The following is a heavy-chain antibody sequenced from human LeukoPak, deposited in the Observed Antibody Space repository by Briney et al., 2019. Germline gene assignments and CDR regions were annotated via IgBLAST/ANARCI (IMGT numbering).Heavy chain of an antibody. CDR1: GFNFSSHW. CDR2: LRSSGNGT. V-gene: IGHV3-74*03. CDR3: VRGREVRGRSMDV. J-gene: IGHJ6*04. Sequence: PGGSLRLSCAASGFNFSSHWMHWVRQAPGKGLVWVSRLRSSGNGTTYADSVEGRFTISRDNAKNTLFLQMNSLRIENTAVYYCVRGREVRGRSMDVWGKGTTVIVSP. D-gene: IGHD3-10*01.